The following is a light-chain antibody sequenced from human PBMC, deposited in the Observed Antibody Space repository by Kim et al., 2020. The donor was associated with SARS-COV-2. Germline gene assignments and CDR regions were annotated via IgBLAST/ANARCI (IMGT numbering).Light chain of an antibody. Sequence: SVALGQTARITCEGKNIGRKSGHWYQQRPGQAPVLVISRNNNRPSEIPERFSGSNSGDTATLTISRTQAGDEADYYCQIWDIDTVFGGGTQLTVL. V-gene: IGLV3-9*01. J-gene: IGLJ2*01. CDR3: QIWDIDTV. CDR1: NIGRKS. CDR2: RNN.